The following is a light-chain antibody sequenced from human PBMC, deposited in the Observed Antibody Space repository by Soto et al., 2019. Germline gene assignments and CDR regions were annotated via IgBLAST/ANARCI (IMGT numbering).Light chain of an antibody. CDR1: STDVGGYKY. CDR3: ISYTSSDTYV. Sequence: QSALPQPASVSGSPGQSITISCTGTSTDVGGYKYVSWYQQHPGKAPKLMIYDVTSRPSGISNRFSGSKSGNTAFLIISGLQAEDEADYYCISYTSSDTYVFGTGTKVTVL. V-gene: IGLV2-14*01. J-gene: IGLJ1*01. CDR2: DVT.